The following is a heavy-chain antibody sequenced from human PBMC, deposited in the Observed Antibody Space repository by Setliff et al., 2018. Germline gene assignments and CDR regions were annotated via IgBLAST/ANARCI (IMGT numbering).Heavy chain of an antibody. CDR3: ARSKSSSGWLNWFDP. CDR2: IYYSGST. CDR1: GGSISSSSYY. V-gene: IGHV4-39*07. J-gene: IGHJ5*02. Sequence: PSETLSLTCTVSGGSISSSSYYWGWIRQPPGKGLEWIGSIYYSGSTYYNPSLKSRVTISVDTSKNQFSLKLSSVTAADTAVYYCARSKSSSGWLNWFDPWGQGTQVTV. D-gene: IGHD6-19*01.